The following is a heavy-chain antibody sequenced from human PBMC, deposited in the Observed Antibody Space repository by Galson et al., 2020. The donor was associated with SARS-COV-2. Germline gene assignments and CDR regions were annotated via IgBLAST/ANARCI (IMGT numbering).Heavy chain of an antibody. V-gene: IGHV4-31*03. CDR3: ARTYNRHCYNPNWYFDL. J-gene: IGHJ2*01. D-gene: IGHD1-1*01. CDR1: GASISDGGYY. CDR2: IHHSGTT. Sequence: SETLSLTCTVSGASISDGGYYWSWIRQLPGKGLEWIGYIHHSGTTYYNPSLRSRLTISVDTSKNQFSLKLNSVTAADTAVYYCARTYNRHCYNPNWYFDLWGRGALISVSS.